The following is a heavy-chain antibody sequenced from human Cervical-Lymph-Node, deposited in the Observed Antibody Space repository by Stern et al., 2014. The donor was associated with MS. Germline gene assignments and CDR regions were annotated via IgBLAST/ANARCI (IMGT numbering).Heavy chain of an antibody. CDR3: ATRGDCDDTSCYIDYYGMDV. V-gene: IGHV3-53*01. J-gene: IGHJ6*02. Sequence: EVQLVESGGGLIQPGGSLRLSCAASEFSVSSNFMTWVRQAPGEGLELVSVMHAGGSTNYAGSVKGRFAISRDNSKNTVYLQMNNLRAEDTAVYYCATRGDCDDTSCYIDYYGMDVWGQGTTVTVSS. CDR2: MHAGGST. D-gene: IGHD2-2*02. CDR1: EFSVSSNF.